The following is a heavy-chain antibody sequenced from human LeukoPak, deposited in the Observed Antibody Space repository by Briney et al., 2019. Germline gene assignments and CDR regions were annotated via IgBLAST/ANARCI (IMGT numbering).Heavy chain of an antibody. CDR3: TRGGRYFMDWFDR. CDR2: INPKTGGT. Sequence: ASVKVSCKASGYTLTGHYMHWVRQAPGQGLEFMGWINPKTGGTHYAQNFQGRVTMTRDTSISTAYMELSRLTSDDTAVYYCTRGGRYFMDWFDRWGQGTLVTVSS. J-gene: IGHJ5*02. V-gene: IGHV1-2*02. D-gene: IGHD2-21*01. CDR1: GYTLTGHY.